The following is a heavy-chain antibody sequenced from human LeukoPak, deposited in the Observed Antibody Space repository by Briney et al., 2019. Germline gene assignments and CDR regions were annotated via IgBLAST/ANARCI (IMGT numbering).Heavy chain of an antibody. CDR3: AGGMATIRNAFDI. J-gene: IGHJ3*02. D-gene: IGHD5-24*01. CDR2: IYYSGST. CDR1: GYSISSGYY. V-gene: IGHV4-38-2*02. Sequence: SETLSLTCTVSGYSISSGYYWGWIRQPPGKGLEWIGYIYYSGSTNYNPSLKSRVTISVDTSKNQFSLKLSSVTAADTAVYYCAGGMATIRNAFDIWGQGTMVTVSS.